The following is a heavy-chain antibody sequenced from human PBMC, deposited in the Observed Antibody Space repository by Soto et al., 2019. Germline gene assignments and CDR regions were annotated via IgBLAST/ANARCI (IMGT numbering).Heavy chain of an antibody. CDR3: DRSGYYYFPQFDN. V-gene: IGHV3-30-3*01. Sequence: PGGSLRLSCAASGFTYSTYTMHWVRQAPGKGLEWVAVISYDGNNKFYADSVKGRFTISRDSTKQTLYLQMNSLRPDDTAMYYYDRSGYYYFPQFDNWGQGTLVTVSS. J-gene: IGHJ4*02. D-gene: IGHD3-22*01. CDR2: ISYDGNNK. CDR1: GFTYSTYT.